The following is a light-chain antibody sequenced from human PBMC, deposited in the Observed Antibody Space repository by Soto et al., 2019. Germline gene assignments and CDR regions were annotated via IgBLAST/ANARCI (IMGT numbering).Light chain of an antibody. CDR2: EVS. V-gene: IGLV2-8*01. CDR1: SSDVGGYNY. Sequence: QSALTQPPSASGSPGQSVTISCTGTSSDVGGYNYVSWYQQHPGKAPNLMIYEVSKRPSGVPDRFSGSKAGNTASLNVSGLQAEDEADYYCSSYAGSNNVVFGGGTKLTVL. CDR3: SSYAGSNNVV. J-gene: IGLJ2*01.